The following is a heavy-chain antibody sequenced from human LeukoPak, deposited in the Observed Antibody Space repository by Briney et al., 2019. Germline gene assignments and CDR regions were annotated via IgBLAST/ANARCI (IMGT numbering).Heavy chain of an antibody. CDR1: GFTFGSYG. CDR2: ISYDGSNK. V-gene: IGHV3-30*18. Sequence: GGSLRLSCAASGFTFGSYGMHWVRQAPGKGLEWVAVISYDGSNKYYADSVKGRFTISRDNSKNTLYLQMNSLRAEDTAVYYCAKDRGPGVRYYFDYWGQGTLVTVSS. CDR3: AKDRGPGVRYYFDY. D-gene: IGHD3-10*01. J-gene: IGHJ4*02.